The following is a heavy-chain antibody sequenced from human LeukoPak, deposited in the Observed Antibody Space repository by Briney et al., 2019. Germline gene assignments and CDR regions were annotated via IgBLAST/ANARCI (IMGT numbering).Heavy chain of an antibody. D-gene: IGHD2/OR15-2a*01. CDR3: ARDFLKTSSPDAYDV. CDR1: GFTFSDYY. J-gene: IGHJ3*01. CDR2: ISYNGDT. V-gene: IGHV4-31*02. Sequence: LRLSCAASGFTFSDYYMSWIRQPPGKGLEWVGAISYNGDTSHNPSLKGRISISADTSANQFSLKLTSVTAADTAVYFCARDFLKTSSPDAYDVWGQGTMVIVSS.